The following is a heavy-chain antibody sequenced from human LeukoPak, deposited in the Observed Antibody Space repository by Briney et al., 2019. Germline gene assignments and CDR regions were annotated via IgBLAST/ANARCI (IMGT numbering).Heavy chain of an antibody. Sequence: SETLSLTCAVYGGSFSGYFWGWIRQPPGKGLEWIGEINHRGSANYNPSLKSRVTISVDRSKNQFSLKLSSVTAADTAVYYCARGLRFLGGNYMDVWGQGTMVTVSS. CDR1: GGSFSGYF. CDR3: ARGLRFLGGNYMDV. CDR2: INHRGSA. J-gene: IGHJ3*01. V-gene: IGHV4-34*01. D-gene: IGHD3-3*01.